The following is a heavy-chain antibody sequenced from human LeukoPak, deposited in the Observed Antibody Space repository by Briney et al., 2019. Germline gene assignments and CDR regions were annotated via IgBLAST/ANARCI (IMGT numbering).Heavy chain of an antibody. D-gene: IGHD1-26*01. CDR1: GYTFTDYY. V-gene: IGHV1-2*02. CDR3: AGGRDSGSHTYYFDY. CDR2: ISPKSGGT. Sequence: ASVKVSCKASGYTFTDYYIHWVRQAPGQGLEWMAWISPKSGGTKYAQKFQGRVTMTRDTSINTAYMELSRLRSDDTAVYYCAGGRDSGSHTYYFDYWGQGTLVTVSS. J-gene: IGHJ4*02.